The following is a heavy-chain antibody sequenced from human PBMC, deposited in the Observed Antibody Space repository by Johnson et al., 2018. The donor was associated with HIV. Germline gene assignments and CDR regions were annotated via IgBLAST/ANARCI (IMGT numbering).Heavy chain of an antibody. CDR3: AIIWHPTFDI. Sequence: QVQLVESGGGVVQPAGSLRLSCAAFGFTFSTYGIHWVRQAPGKGLEWVAFIRSDGTNKYYADFVKGRFSISRDNSKNTLYLQMNSLRAEDTVGYYCAIIWHPTFDIWGQGPMVTVSS. V-gene: IGHV3-30*02. D-gene: IGHD3-10*01. CDR2: IRSDGTNK. J-gene: IGHJ3*02. CDR1: GFTFSTYG.